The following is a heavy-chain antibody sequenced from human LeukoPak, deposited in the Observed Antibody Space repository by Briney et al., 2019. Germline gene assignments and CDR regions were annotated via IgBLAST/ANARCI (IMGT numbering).Heavy chain of an antibody. Sequence: GGSLRLSCAASGFTLSDYYMSWFRQAPGKGLEWLSYISGDNGSIYYADSVRGRFTISRDNAKNSLYLQVNSLRGEDTAAYYCVRAYSRGYSDDFDYWGQGTLVTVSS. J-gene: IGHJ4*02. CDR2: ISGDNGSI. CDR3: VRAYSRGYSDDFDY. D-gene: IGHD6-25*01. CDR1: GFTLSDYY. V-gene: IGHV3-11*01.